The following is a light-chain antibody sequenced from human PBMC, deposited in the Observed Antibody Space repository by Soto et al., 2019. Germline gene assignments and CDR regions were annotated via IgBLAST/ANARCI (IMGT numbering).Light chain of an antibody. CDR2: DAS. CDR1: DDISNY. CDR3: QQYTNLPLT. J-gene: IGKJ3*01. V-gene: IGKV1-33*01. Sequence: DIQMTQSPSSLSASVGDRVTITCQASDDISNYLNWYQQKPGKAPKVLIYDASHLESGVPSRFSGGGARTEFTFTISSLQAEDIATYYWQQYTNLPLTFGPGTKVDIK.